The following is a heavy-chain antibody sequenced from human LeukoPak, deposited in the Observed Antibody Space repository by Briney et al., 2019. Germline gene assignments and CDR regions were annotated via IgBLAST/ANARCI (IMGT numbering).Heavy chain of an antibody. CDR2: INPNSGGT. CDR3: ASSHIQLWLLDY. J-gene: IGHJ4*02. D-gene: IGHD5-18*01. Sequence: ASVKVSCKTSGYTFTDYYMHWVRQAPGQGLEWMGWINPNSGGTNYAQKFQGRVTMTRDTSISTAYMELSRLRSDDTAVYYCASSHIQLWLLDYWGQGTLVTVSS. CDR1: GYTFTDYY. V-gene: IGHV1-2*02.